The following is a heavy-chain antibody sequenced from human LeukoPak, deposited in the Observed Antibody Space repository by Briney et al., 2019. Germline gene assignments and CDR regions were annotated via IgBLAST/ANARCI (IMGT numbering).Heavy chain of an antibody. CDR3: ARDSGEVPDY. J-gene: IGHJ4*02. Sequence: ASVKVSCKSAGYTFNGYYMHWVRQAPGQGLEWMGWINPNNGGTKYAQNFQGRVTMTRDTSISTAYMELDRLRFADTAVYYCARDSGEVPDYWGQGTLVTVSS. D-gene: IGHD3-10*01. V-gene: IGHV1-2*02. CDR2: INPNNGGT. CDR1: GYTFNGYY.